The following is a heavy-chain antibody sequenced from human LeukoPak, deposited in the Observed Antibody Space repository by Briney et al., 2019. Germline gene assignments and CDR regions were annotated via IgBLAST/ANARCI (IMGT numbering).Heavy chain of an antibody. V-gene: IGHV1-8*01. CDR2: MNPNSGNT. J-gene: IGHJ3*02. Sequence: ASVKVSCKASGYTFTSYDINWVRQATGQGLEWMGWMNPNSGNTGYAQKFQGRVTMTRNTSISTAYTELSSLRSEDTAVYYCASEGYSSGWYTQTDAFDIWDQGTMVTVSS. CDR3: ASEGYSSGWYTQTDAFDI. CDR1: GYTFTSYD. D-gene: IGHD6-19*01.